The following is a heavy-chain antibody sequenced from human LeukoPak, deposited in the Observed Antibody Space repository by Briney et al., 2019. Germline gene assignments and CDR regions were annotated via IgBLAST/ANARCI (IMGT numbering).Heavy chain of an antibody. V-gene: IGHV1-2*02. CDR1: GYTFTGYY. J-gene: IGHJ4*02. CDR3: ARCLGVAARPGDY. CDR2: INPNSGGT. D-gene: IGHD6-6*01. Sequence: ASVKVSCKASGYTFTGYYMHWVRQAPGQGLEWMGWINPNSGGTKYAQTFQGRVTMTRDTSISTAYMELSRLRSDDTAVYYCARCLGVAARPGDYWGQGTLLTVSS.